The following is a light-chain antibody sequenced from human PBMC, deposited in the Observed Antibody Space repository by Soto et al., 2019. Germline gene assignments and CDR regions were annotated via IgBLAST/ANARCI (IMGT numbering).Light chain of an antibody. CDR2: VTN. CDR3: AAWDDRLNGPYV. CDR1: NSNIGSNT. J-gene: IGLJ1*01. Sequence: SVLTQPASASATPGQRGTISCSGSNSNIGSNTANWYQQLPGTDPKPLIYVTNQRPSGLPGRFSGSMSGASASVAISGLQSEDEADYYCAAWDDRLNGPYVFGTGTRSPS. V-gene: IGLV1-44*01.